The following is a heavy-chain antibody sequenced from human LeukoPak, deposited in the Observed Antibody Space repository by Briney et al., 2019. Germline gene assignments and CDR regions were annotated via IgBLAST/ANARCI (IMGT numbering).Heavy chain of an antibody. Sequence: SETLSLTCTVSGYSIDRGYYWGWIRQPPGKRLEWIGSIYHSGDTYYNPSLKSRVTISVATSKNQFSLNLRSVTAADTAVYYCARDGSGWYGNWFDPWGQGTLVTVSS. CDR2: IYHSGDT. CDR3: ARDGSGWYGNWFDP. D-gene: IGHD6-19*01. J-gene: IGHJ5*02. CDR1: GYSIDRGYY. V-gene: IGHV4-38-2*02.